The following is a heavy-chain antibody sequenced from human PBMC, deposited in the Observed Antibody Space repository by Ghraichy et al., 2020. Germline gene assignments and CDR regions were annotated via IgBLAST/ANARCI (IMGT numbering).Heavy chain of an antibody. Sequence: GSLRLSCAASGFTFSNFGMHWVRQAPGKGLEWVAVIWYDGSNKLYADSVKGRFTISRDNSKNTLYLQMNSLRAEDTAVYYCARDNVAATMIDYWGQGTLVTVSS. CDR1: GFTFSNFG. CDR2: IWYDGSNK. D-gene: IGHD5-12*01. J-gene: IGHJ4*02. CDR3: ARDNVAATMIDY. V-gene: IGHV3-33*01.